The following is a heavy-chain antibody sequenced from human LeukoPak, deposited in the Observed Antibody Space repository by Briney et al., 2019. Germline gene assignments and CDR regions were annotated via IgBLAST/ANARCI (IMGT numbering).Heavy chain of an antibody. Sequence: GGSLRLSCAASGFTFSSYGMSWVRQAPGKGLEWVSAISGSGGRTFYADSVQGRFTISRDNYKNTLNLQMNSLRAEDTAVYYCAKDARGLGNYYFDYWGQGTLVTVSS. CDR1: GFTFSSYG. J-gene: IGHJ4*02. D-gene: IGHD1-7*01. V-gene: IGHV3-23*01. CDR3: AKDARGLGNYYFDY. CDR2: ISGSGGRT.